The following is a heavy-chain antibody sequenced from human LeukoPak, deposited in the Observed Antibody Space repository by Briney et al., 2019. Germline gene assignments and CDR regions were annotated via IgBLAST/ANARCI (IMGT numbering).Heavy chain of an antibody. V-gene: IGHV3-30*18. CDR1: GFTFSTHG. CDR2: ILYDGSNR. CDR3: AKDQLADYYDNSGYFDC. J-gene: IGHJ4*02. Sequence: PGRSLRLSCEASGFTFSTHGMHWVRQAPGKGLEWVAGILYDGSNRSYGDSVKGRFTISRDNSKKTLYLQMNSLRAEDTAVYYCAKDQLADYYDNSGYFDCWGQGTLVTVS. D-gene: IGHD3-22*01.